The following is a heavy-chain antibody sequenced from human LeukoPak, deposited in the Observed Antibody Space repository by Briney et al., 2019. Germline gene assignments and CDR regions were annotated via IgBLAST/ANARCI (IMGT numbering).Heavy chain of an antibody. J-gene: IGHJ6*02. CDR3: GRRPESGTASAYNFYGMDV. V-gene: IGHV3-74*01. D-gene: IGHD1-7*01. CDR1: VFTISNYW. CDR2: IKNDGTST. Sequence: PGGSLRLSCAASVFTISNYWMHWVRQAPGKGLVWVARIKNDGTSTTYADSVKGRITISRDNAKNTVYLQMNSLRAEDTAVYHCGRRPESGTASAYNFYGMDVWGQGTTVTVSS.